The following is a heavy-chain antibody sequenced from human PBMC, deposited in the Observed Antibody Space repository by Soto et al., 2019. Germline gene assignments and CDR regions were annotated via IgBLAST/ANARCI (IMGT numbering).Heavy chain of an antibody. V-gene: IGHV1-69*13. D-gene: IGHD5-12*01. CDR1: GGTFNNYP. CDR2: SIPIFGTA. Sequence: GASVKVSCKASGGTFNNYPITWVRQAPGEGLEWMGGSIPIFGTANYAQKFQGRVTISVDESTSTAYMELSSLRSEDTVVYYCARGRGYSGDDHYYYFDMDVWGQGTTVTVS. CDR3: ARGRGYSGDDHYYYFDMDV. J-gene: IGHJ6*02.